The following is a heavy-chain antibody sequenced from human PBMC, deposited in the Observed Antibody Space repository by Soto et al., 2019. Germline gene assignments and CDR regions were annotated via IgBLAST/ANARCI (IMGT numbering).Heavy chain of an antibody. D-gene: IGHD2-15*01. J-gene: IGHJ4*02. CDR2: IFYSGST. Sequence: QVQLQESGPGLVKPSETLSLTCTVSGGSISRYYWSWIRQPPGKGLECIGYIFYSGSTNYNPSLRSRVTISVDTSKNQFSLRLRYVTAADTAVYFCASATSYCVVDYWGQGTLVTVSS. CDR3: ASATSYCVVDY. CDR1: GGSISRYY. V-gene: IGHV4-59*01.